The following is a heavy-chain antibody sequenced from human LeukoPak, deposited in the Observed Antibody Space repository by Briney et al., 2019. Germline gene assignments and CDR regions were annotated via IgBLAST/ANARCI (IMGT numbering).Heavy chain of an antibody. CDR1: GFTFSRYS. Sequence: PGGSLRLSCSASGFTFSRYSMHWVRQAPGKGLQFVSSINNNGGSTYYADSVKDRFTISRDNSKNTVHLQMSSLRAEDTAVYYCVRIYCSNTNRPPRDYYYGMDVWGQGTTVTVSS. J-gene: IGHJ6*02. CDR2: INNNGGST. V-gene: IGHV3-64D*06. D-gene: IGHD2-2*01. CDR3: VRIYCSNTNRPPRDYYYGMDV.